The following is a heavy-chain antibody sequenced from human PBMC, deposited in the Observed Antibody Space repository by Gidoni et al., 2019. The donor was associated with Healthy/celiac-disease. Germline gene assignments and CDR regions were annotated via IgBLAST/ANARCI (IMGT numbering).Heavy chain of an antibody. V-gene: IGHV3-21*01. CDR3: ARDLFLRLRGAFDI. CDR2: ISSSSSYI. Sequence: EVQLVESGGGLGKPGGSLRLSCAASGFTFSSYSMNWVRQAPGKGLEWVSSISSSSSYIYYADSVKGRFTISRDNAKNSLYLQMNSLRAEDTAVYYCARDLFLRLRGAFDIWGQGTMVTVSS. D-gene: IGHD5-12*01. CDR1: GFTFSSYS. J-gene: IGHJ3*02.